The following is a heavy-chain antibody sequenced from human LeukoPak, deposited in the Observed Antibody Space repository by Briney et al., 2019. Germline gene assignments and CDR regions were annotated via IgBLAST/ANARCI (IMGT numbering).Heavy chain of an antibody. CDR1: GFPLSTSGMC. V-gene: IGHV2-70*17. D-gene: IGHD2/OR15-2a*01. CDR2: IDWDDDK. Sequence: SGPTLVNPTQTLTLTCSFSGFPLSTSGMCVSWIRQPPGKALEWLARIDWDDDKFYSTSLKTRLTISKDTSKNQVVLTMTSMDPVDTATYYCARTHSSTYHFDFWGQGTLVTVSS. CDR3: ARTHSSTYHFDF. J-gene: IGHJ4*02.